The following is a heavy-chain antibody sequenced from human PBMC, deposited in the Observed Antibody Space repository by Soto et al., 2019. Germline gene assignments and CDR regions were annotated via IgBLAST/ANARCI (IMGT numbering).Heavy chain of an antibody. Sequence: QVQLVQSGAEVKKPGASVKVSCKASGYTFTSYDINWVRQATGQGLEWMGWMNPNSGNTGYAQKFQGRVTMTRNTSISTAYMKLGSLRSEDTAVYYCARELSSSWRFDYWGQGTLGTVSS. CDR2: MNPNSGNT. D-gene: IGHD6-13*01. CDR3: ARELSSSWRFDY. J-gene: IGHJ4*02. CDR1: GYTFTSYD. V-gene: IGHV1-8*01.